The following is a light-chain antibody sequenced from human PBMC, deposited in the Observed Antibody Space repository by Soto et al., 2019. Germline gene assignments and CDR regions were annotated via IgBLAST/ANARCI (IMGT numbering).Light chain of an antibody. CDR3: QQYGSSRGT. CDR1: QGISSY. V-gene: IGKV1-8*01. J-gene: IGKJ5*01. CDR2: AAS. Sequence: AIRMTQSPSSLSASTGDRVTITCRASQGISSYLAWYQQKPGKAPKLLIYAASTLQSGVPSRFSGSGSGTDFTLTISRLEPEDFAVYYCQQYGSSRGTFGQGTRLEIK.